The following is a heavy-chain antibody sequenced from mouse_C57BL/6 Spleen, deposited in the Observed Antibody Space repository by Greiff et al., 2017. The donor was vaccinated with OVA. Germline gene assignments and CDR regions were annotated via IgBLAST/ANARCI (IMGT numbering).Heavy chain of an antibody. D-gene: IGHD1-1*01. CDR1: GFNIKDDY. CDR2: IDPENGDT. Sequence: VQLQQSGAELVRPGASVKLSCTASGFNIKDDYMHWVKQRPEQGLEWIGWIDPENGDTEYASKFQGKATITADTSSNTAYLQLSSLTSEDTAVYYCTTPGGSSYYFDYWGQGTTLTVSS. CDR3: TTPGGSSYYFDY. V-gene: IGHV14-4*01. J-gene: IGHJ2*01.